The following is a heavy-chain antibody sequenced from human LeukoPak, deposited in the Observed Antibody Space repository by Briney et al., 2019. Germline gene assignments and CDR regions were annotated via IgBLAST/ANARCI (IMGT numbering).Heavy chain of an antibody. CDR3: ARGLGYCSSTSCYGPGYYYYYMDV. D-gene: IGHD2-2*01. CDR2: IYYSGNT. Sequence: SETLSLTCAVSGGSISSYYWSWIRQPPGKGLEWIGYIYYSGNTNYNPSLKSRVTISVDTSKNQFSLKLSSVTAADTAVYYCARGLGYCSSTSCYGPGYYYYYMDVWGKGTTVTVSS. CDR1: GGSISSYY. J-gene: IGHJ6*03. V-gene: IGHV4-59*01.